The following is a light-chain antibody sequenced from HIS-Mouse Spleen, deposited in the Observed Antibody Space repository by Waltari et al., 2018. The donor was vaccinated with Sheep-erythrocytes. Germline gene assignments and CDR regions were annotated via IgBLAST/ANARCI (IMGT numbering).Light chain of an antibody. CDR2: QDS. CDR1: KLGDKY. J-gene: IGLJ1*01. V-gene: IGLV3-1*01. CDR3: QEWDSSTYV. Sequence: SYELTQPPSVSLSPGQTASITCPGDKLGDKYACWYQQKPAQSPVLVIYQDSKRPSGIPERFSGSNSGNTATLTISGTQAMDEADYYCQEWDSSTYVFGTGTKVTVL.